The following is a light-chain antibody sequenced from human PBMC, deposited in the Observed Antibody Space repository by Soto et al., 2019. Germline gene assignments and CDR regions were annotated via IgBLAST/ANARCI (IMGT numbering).Light chain of an antibody. V-gene: IGKV3-15*01. CDR3: QQYKNFWT. CDR2: GAS. Sequence: EIVMTQSPATLSVSPGERATLSCRASQNVNSNLAWYQQKPGQAPRLVIYGASTRATGIPARFSGSGSGTEFTLTISSLQSEDFAVYYCQQYKNFWTFGQGTKVEIK. CDR1: QNVNSN. J-gene: IGKJ1*01.